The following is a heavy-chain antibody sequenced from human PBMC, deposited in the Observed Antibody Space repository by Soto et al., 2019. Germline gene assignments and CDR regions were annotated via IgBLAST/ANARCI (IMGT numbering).Heavy chain of an antibody. CDR2: INSDGSST. D-gene: IGHD3-3*01. J-gene: IGHJ6*03. V-gene: IGHV3-74*01. CDR3: ARGLGFWSGLDYYYMDV. Sequence: EVQLVESGGGLVQPGGSLRLSCAASGFTFSSYWMHWVRQAPGKGLVWVSRINSDGSSTSYADSVKGRFTISRDNAKNTLYLQMNSLRAEDTAVYYCARGLGFWSGLDYYYMDVWGKGTTVTVSS. CDR1: GFTFSSYW.